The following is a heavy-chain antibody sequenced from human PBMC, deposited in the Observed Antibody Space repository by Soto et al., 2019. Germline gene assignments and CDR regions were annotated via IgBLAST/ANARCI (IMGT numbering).Heavy chain of an antibody. Sequence: GGSLRLSCAASGFTFNNYAMSWVRQAPGKGLEWVSAISANGQGIYYADSVKGRFIISRDNSKNTVFLHMDSLTAEDTAVYYCAKARDYPRDYFHYWGQGTLVTVSS. V-gene: IGHV3-23*01. CDR3: AKARDYPRDYFHY. CDR2: ISANGQGI. CDR1: GFTFNNYA. J-gene: IGHJ4*02. D-gene: IGHD3-10*01.